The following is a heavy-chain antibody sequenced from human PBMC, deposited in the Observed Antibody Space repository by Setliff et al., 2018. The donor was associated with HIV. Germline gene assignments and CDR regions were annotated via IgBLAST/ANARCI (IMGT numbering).Heavy chain of an antibody. CDR3: ARHWNYDTGLDPFDI. CDR1: GYLFTGYY. V-gene: IGHV1-2*02. Sequence: ASVKVSCKASGYLFTGYYMHWVRQAPGQGLEWMGWINVNSGGTKYAQKFQGRVTMTRDTSISTAYMEVSSLRSDDTAVYYCARHWNYDTGLDPFDIWGQGTMVTVSS. D-gene: IGHD3-22*01. CDR2: INVNSGGT. J-gene: IGHJ3*02.